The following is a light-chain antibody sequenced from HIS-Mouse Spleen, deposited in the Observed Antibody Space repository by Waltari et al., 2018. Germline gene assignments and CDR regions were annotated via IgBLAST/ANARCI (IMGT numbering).Light chain of an antibody. V-gene: IGLV2-14*03. CDR3: SSYTSSSTYV. CDR2: DVS. J-gene: IGLJ1*01. Sequence: QSALTQPASVSGSPGQSITISCTGTSSYVGVYHLVPWYQQHPGKAPNLRIYDVSNRPSGVSTRFSGSKSGNTASLTISGLQAEDEADYYCSSYTSSSTYVFGTGTKVTVL. CDR1: SSYVGVYHL.